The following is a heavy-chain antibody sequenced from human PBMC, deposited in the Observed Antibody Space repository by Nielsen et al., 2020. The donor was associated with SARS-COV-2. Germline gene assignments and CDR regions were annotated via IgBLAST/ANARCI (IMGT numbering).Heavy chain of an antibody. Sequence: GESLKISCAASGFTFSTYGMHWVRQAPGKGLEWVATVSDAGINKFYADSVRGRVTISRENSKHTLYLQMNSLKPEDTAVYFCAKGSLRINRHPTNFDYWGPGTLVTVSS. CDR1: GFTFSTYG. D-gene: IGHD2-15*01. CDR2: VSDAGINK. CDR3: AKGSLRINRHPTNFDY. V-gene: IGHV3-30*19. J-gene: IGHJ4*03.